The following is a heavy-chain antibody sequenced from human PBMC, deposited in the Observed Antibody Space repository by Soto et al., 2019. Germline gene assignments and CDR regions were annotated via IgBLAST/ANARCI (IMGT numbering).Heavy chain of an antibody. CDR3: ARRADIVVVPAATGGMDV. D-gene: IGHD2-2*01. V-gene: IGHV4-39*01. J-gene: IGHJ6*02. Sequence: QLQLQESGPGLVKPSETLSLTCTVSGGSISSSSYYWGWIRQPPGKGLEWIGSIYYSGSTYYNPSLKSRVTISADTSKNQFSLKLSSVTAADTAVYYCARRADIVVVPAATGGMDVWGQGTTVTVSS. CDR1: GGSISSSSYY. CDR2: IYYSGST.